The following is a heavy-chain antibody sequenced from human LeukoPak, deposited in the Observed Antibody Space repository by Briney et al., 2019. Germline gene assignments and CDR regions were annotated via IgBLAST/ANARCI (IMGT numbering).Heavy chain of an antibody. D-gene: IGHD1-26*01. Sequence: GGSLRLSCAASGFTFRNYWMHWVRQAPGKGLVWVSRIKGDGSHTIYADSVKGRFTISRDNTKNTLYLQMKSLRVEDTALYYCVRDWDHFDFDSWGQGTLVTVSS. J-gene: IGHJ5*01. V-gene: IGHV3-74*01. CDR3: VRDWDHFDFDS. CDR2: IKGDGSHT. CDR1: GFTFRNYW.